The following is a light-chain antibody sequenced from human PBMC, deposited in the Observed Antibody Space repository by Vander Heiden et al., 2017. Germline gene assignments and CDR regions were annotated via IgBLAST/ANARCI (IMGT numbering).Light chain of an antibody. CDR2: AAS. CDR1: QSISTY. J-gene: IGKJ2*01. CDR3: QQSSSTPQT. V-gene: IGKV1-39*01. Sequence: DIQMTQAPSSLSACVGDRVTITCRASQSISTYVNWYQQKPGKAPKLLIYAASSLQSGVPSRFSGSGSGTDFTLTISSLQPEDVATYYCQQSSSTPQTFGPGTKLDIK.